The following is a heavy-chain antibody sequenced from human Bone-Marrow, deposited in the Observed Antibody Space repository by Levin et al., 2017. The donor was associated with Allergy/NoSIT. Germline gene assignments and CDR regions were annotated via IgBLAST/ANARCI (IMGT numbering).Heavy chain of an antibody. V-gene: IGHV4-34*01. Sequence: SETLSLTCGVSGGSFSGYFWTWIRQPHGKGLEWIGEIEYGGSTNLNPSLESRVTISVDTFKKRFSLKLTSVTAAATAVYYCAGGGFTGSPIRGWFDPWGQGSLVTVSS. CDR2: IEYGGST. CDR3: AGGGFTGSPIRGWFDP. J-gene: IGHJ5*02. D-gene: IGHD6-13*01. CDR1: GGSFSGYF.